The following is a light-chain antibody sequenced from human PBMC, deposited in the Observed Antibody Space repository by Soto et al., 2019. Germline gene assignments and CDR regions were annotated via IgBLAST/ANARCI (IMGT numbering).Light chain of an antibody. Sequence: EIVLTQSPGTLSLSPGERATLSCRASQSINSTYLAWYQQKPGQAPRLLIYGASSRATGIPDRFSGSRSGTDFTLTISRLEPEAFAVYYCQQYGGSPPYTFGQGTKLEIK. CDR1: QSINSTY. V-gene: IGKV3-20*01. J-gene: IGKJ2*01. CDR3: QQYGGSPPYT. CDR2: GAS.